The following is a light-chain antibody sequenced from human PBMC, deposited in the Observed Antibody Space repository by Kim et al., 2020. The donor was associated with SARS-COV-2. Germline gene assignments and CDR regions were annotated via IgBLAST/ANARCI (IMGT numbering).Light chain of an antibody. J-gene: IGKJ2*01. CDR3: QQYNNWPYT. V-gene: IGKV3-15*01. CDR2: GAS. CDR1: QSVSSD. Sequence: SVSPGERATLSCRASQSVSSDLAWYQQKPGQAPRLLIYGASTRATGIPARFSGSGSETEFTLTISSLQSEDSAVYYCQQYNNWPYTFGQGTKLEI.